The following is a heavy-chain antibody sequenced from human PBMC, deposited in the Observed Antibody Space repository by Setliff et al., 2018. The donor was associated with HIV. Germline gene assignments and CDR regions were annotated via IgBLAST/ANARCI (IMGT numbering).Heavy chain of an antibody. V-gene: IGHV3-21*06. CDR3: AKDSGPYFDYIWGTYRPTYFQH. CDR2: ISSGGGFI. J-gene: IGHJ1*01. D-gene: IGHD3-16*02. CDR1: GFTFTTYS. Sequence: GGSLRLSCAGSGFTFTTYSLTWVRQAPGKGLEWVSSISSGGGFIYYADSVKGRFTVSRDSTKNSLYLQMSGLRADDTAVYYCAKDSGPYFDYIWGTYRPTYFQHWGHGTLVTVSS.